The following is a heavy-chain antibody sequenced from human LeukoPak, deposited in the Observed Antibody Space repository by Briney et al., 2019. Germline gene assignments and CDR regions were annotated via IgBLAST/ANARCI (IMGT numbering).Heavy chain of an antibody. CDR3: AKDHGYSTRFDP. V-gene: IGHV3-23*01. Sequence: GGSLRLSRAASGFTFSSYAMSWVRQAPGKGLEWVSAISGSGGSTYYADSVKGRFTISRDNSKSTLYLQMNSLRAEDTAVYYCAKDHGYSTRFDPWGQGTLVTVSS. CDR1: GFTFSSYA. D-gene: IGHD6-13*01. CDR2: ISGSGGST. J-gene: IGHJ5*02.